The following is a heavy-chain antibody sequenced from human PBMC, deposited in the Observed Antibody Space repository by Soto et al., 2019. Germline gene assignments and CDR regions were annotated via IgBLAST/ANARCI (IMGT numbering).Heavy chain of an antibody. CDR2: IYYSGST. V-gene: IGHV4-31*03. CDR1: GGSISSGGYY. D-gene: IGHD2-15*01. Sequence: SETLSLTCTVSGGSISSGGYYWSWIRQHPGKGLEWIGYIYYSGSTYYNPSLKSRVTISVDTSKNQFSLKLSSVTAADTAVYYCARWIVVVVAATPVGFFDYWGQGTLVTVSS. J-gene: IGHJ4*02. CDR3: ARWIVVVVAATPVGFFDY.